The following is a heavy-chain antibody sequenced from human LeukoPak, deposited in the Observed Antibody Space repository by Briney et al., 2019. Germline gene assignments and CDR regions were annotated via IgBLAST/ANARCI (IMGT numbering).Heavy chain of an antibody. CDR1: GDSISSYY. V-gene: IGHV4-59*01. Sequence: PSETLSLTCTVSGDSISSYYWSWIRQPPGKGLEWIGYIYYSGSTNYNPSLKSRVTISVDTSKNQFSLKLSSVTAADTAVYYCARVARVWFGEGQLDHWGQGTLVTVSS. CDR3: ARVARVWFGEGQLDH. D-gene: IGHD3-10*01. J-gene: IGHJ4*02. CDR2: IYYSGST.